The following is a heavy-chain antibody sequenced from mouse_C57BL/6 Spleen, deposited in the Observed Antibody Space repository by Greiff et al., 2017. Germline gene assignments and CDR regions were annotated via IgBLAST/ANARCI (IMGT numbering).Heavy chain of an antibody. CDR2: IRLKSDNYAT. J-gene: IGHJ3*01. D-gene: IGHD2-4*01. CDR1: GFTFSNYW. CDR3: TGGYDYDDDGFAY. Sequence: EVQLQESGGGLVQPGGSMKLSCVASGFTFSNYWMNWVRQSPEKGLEWVAQIRLKSDNYATHYAESVKGRFTISRDDSKSSVYLQMNNLRAEDTGIYYCTGGYDYDDDGFAYWGQGTLVTVSA. V-gene: IGHV6-3*01.